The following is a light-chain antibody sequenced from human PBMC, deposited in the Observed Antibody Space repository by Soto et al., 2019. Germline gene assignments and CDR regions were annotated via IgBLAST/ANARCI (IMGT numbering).Light chain of an antibody. CDR3: AAWDDSLDGVV. J-gene: IGLJ2*01. V-gene: IGLV1-44*01. Sequence: QSVLTQPPSASGTPGQRVTISCSGSSSNIGNYIVNWYQQLPGKAPTLLIYSTTQRPSGVPDRFSGSKSGTSASLAISGPQSEDEADYHCAAWDDSLDGVVFGGGTKLTVL. CDR2: STT. CDR1: SSNIGNYI.